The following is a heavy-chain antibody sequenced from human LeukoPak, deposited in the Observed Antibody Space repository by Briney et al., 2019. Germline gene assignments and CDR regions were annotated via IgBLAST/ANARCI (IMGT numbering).Heavy chain of an antibody. Sequence: GGSLRLSCAASGFTFSSYAMSWVRQAPGKGLEWVSAIGGSGGSTYYADSVKGRFAISGDNSKNTLYLQMNSLRAEDTAVYYCAKGGLKWELPDFDYWGQGTLVTVSS. CDR3: AKGGLKWELPDFDY. CDR1: GFTFSSYA. D-gene: IGHD1-26*01. J-gene: IGHJ4*02. CDR2: IGGSGGST. V-gene: IGHV3-23*01.